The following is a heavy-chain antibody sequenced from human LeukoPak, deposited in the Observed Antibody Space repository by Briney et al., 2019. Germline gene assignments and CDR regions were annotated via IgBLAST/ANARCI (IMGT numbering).Heavy chain of an antibody. J-gene: IGHJ4*02. D-gene: IGHD3-10*01. Sequence: SETLSLTCAVYGGSFSGYYWSWIRQPPGKGLEWIGEINHSGSTNYNPSLKSRVTISVDTSKNQFSLKLSSMTAADTAVYYCARGYGSWGQGTLVTVSS. V-gene: IGHV4-34*01. CDR1: GGSFSGYY. CDR2: INHSGST. CDR3: ARGYGS.